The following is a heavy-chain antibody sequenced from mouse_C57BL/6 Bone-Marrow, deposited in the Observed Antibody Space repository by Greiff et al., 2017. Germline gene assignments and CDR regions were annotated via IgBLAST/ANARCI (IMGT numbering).Heavy chain of an antibody. CDR2: VYPRSGNT. CDR3: ARSVMLLAWFAY. Sequence: QVQLQQSGAELARPGASVKLSCKASGYTFTSYGISGVKQRTGQGLEWIGEVYPRSGNTYYKEKFRGKATLTADKSSSTAYMELRSLTSEDSAVYFCARSVMLLAWFAYWGQGTLVTVSA. V-gene: IGHV1-81*01. CDR1: GYTFTSYG. J-gene: IGHJ3*01. D-gene: IGHD2-12*01.